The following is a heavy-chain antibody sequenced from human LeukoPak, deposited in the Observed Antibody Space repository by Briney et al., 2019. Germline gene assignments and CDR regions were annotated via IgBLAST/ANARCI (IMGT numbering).Heavy chain of an antibody. V-gene: IGHV3-21*01. CDR3: ARDSSSWYYYYGMDV. D-gene: IGHD6-13*01. J-gene: IGHJ6*02. CDR2: ISSSSSYI. CDR1: GFTFSSYS. Sequence: GGSLRLSCAASGFTFSSYSMNWVRQAPGKGLEWVSSISSSSSYIYYADSVKGRFTISRDNAKNSLYLQMNSLRAEETAVYYCARDSSSWYYYYGMDVWGQGTTVTVSS.